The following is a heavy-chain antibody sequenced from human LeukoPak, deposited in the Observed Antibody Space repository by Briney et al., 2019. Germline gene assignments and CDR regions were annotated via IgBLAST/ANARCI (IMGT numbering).Heavy chain of an antibody. D-gene: IGHD6-19*01. CDR3: GRPTKYWLVRGNGVDV. CDR2: IDAGGGDT. V-gene: IGHV3-23*01. Sequence: GGSLRLSCAASGFSFSSYAMTWVRQAPGQVLEWVSSIDAGGGDTYHSDSVKGRFTISRDNSMNTLYLQMNSLRADDTAVYYCGRPTKYWLVRGNGVDVWGQGTTVTVSS. CDR1: GFSFSSYA. J-gene: IGHJ6*02.